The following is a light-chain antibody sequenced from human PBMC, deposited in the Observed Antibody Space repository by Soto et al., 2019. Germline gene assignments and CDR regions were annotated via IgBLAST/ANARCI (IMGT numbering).Light chain of an antibody. V-gene: IGLV2-14*01. J-gene: IGLJ3*02. CDR2: EVS. CDR3: SSYTSSSTRV. Sequence: QSALTQPASVSGSPGQSITISCPGTSSDVGGYNYVSWYQQHPGKAPKLMIYEVSNRPSGVSNRFSGSKSGNTASLTISGLQAEDEADYYGSSYTSSSTRVFGGGTKLTVL. CDR1: SSDVGGYNY.